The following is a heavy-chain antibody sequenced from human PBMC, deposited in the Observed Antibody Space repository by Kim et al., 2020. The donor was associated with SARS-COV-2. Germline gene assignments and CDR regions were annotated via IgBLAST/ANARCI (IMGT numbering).Heavy chain of an antibody. D-gene: IGHD7-27*01. CDR3: ARVPQTGTHNYFDY. CDR2: IWYDGSDK. Sequence: GGSLRLSCAASGFTFSNYGMHWVRQAPGKGLEWVALIWYDGSDKHHADSVKGRFTISRDDSKNTLYLQMNSLRAEDTGVYYCARVPQTGTHNYFDYWGQG. J-gene: IGHJ4*02. V-gene: IGHV3-33*01. CDR1: GFTFSNYG.